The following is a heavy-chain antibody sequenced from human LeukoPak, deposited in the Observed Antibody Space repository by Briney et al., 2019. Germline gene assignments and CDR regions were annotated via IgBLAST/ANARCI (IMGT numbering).Heavy chain of an antibody. CDR3: ARVYYCDSSGYYYWFDP. Sequence: SVKVSCKASGGTFSSYAISWVRQAPGQGLEWMGRIIPILGIANYAQKFQGRVTITADKSTSTAYMELSSLRSEDTAVYYCARVYYCDSSGYYYWFDPWGQGTLVTVSS. V-gene: IGHV1-69*04. CDR1: GGTFSSYA. CDR2: IIPILGIA. D-gene: IGHD3-22*01. J-gene: IGHJ5*02.